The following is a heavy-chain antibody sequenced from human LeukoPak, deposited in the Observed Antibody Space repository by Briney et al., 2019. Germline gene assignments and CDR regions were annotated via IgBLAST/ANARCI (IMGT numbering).Heavy chain of an antibody. V-gene: IGHV3-21*01. CDR1: GFTFSSYS. CDR3: ARDLSYYYDSSGY. Sequence: PGRSLRLSCAASGFTFSSYSMNWVRQAPGKGLEWVSSISSSSSYIYYADSVKGRFTISRDNAKNSLYLQMNSLRAEDTAVYYCARDLSYYYDSSGYWGQGTLVTVSS. CDR2: ISSSSSYI. J-gene: IGHJ4*02. D-gene: IGHD3-22*01.